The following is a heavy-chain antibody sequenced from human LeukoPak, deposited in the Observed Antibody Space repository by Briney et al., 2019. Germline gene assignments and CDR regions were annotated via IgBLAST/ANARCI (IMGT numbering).Heavy chain of an antibody. D-gene: IGHD3-22*01. CDR1: GFSFSNHW. CDR2: INSDGSST. V-gene: IGHV3-74*01. J-gene: IGHJ4*02. Sequence: GGSLRLSCAASGFSFSNHWMHWVRQVPGRGLVWVSHINSDGSSTSYADSVKGRFTISRDNAMKTLYLQMNSLRAEDTAVYYCARPDSSGYYYELDYWGQGTLVTVSS. CDR3: ARPDSSGYYYELDY.